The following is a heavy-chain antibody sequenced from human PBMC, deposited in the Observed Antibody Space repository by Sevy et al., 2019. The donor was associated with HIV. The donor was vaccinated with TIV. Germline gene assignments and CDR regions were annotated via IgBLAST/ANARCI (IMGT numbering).Heavy chain of an antibody. J-gene: IGHJ2*01. Sequence: SETLSLTCTVSAVSITDYYWSWIRQPPGKGLEWIANIHYTGSTNYKPSLQSRVTISVDTSKNQFSLKLNSVTAADTAVYYCARDWGTPAAHYWYFDLRGRGTLVTVSS. CDR1: AVSITDYY. V-gene: IGHV4-59*01. CDR3: ARDWGTPAAHYWYFDL. D-gene: IGHD2-2*01. CDR2: IHYTGST.